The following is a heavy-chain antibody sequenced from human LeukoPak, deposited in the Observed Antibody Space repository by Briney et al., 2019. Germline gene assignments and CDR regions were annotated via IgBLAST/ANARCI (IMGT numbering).Heavy chain of an antibody. CDR3: AKDRYSSNWYYFDY. Sequence: GRSLRLSCAVSGFTFGDYGMHWVRQAPGKGLEWLAVLSYDGANKYYADSVKGRFTISRDNAKNSLYLQMNSLRAEDTALYYCAKDRYSSNWYYFDYWGQGTLVTVSS. D-gene: IGHD6-13*01. CDR2: LSYDGANK. V-gene: IGHV3-30*18. J-gene: IGHJ4*02. CDR1: GFTFGDYG.